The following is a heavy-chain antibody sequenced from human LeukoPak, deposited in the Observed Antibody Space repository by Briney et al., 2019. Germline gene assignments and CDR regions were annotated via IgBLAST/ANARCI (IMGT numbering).Heavy chain of an antibody. D-gene: IGHD4-17*01. CDR2: INPNSGGT. V-gene: IGHV1-2*02. Sequence: ASVKVSCKASGYTFTGYYMRWVRQAPGQGLEWMGWINPNSGGTNYAQKFQGRVTMTRDTSISTAYMELSRLRSDDTAVYYCARTGGYGDYVTFDYWGKGTLVTVSS. CDR1: GYTFTGYY. J-gene: IGHJ4*02. CDR3: ARTGGYGDYVTFDY.